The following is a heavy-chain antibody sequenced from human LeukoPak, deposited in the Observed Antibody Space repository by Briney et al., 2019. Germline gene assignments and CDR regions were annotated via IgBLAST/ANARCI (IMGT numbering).Heavy chain of an antibody. CDR3: ARDQPHYYDSSGYYDY. Sequence: GGSLRLSCAASGFTFSSYGMHWVRQAPGKGLEWVSSISSSGSYIYYADSVKGRFTISRDNAKNSLYLQMNSLRAEDTAVYYCARDQPHYYDSSGYYDYWGQGTLVTVSS. CDR2: ISSSGSYI. J-gene: IGHJ4*02. V-gene: IGHV3-21*01. D-gene: IGHD3-22*01. CDR1: GFTFSSYG.